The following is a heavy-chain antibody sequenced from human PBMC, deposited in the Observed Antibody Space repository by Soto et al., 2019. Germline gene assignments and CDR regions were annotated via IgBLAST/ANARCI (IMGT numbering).Heavy chain of an antibody. Sequence: ASVKVSCKASGYTFTRYGISWVRQAPGQGLEWMGWISGYNGDTNYAQKFQGRVSMTIDTSTTTPYMELRSLTSDDTAVYYCAKKGESRYYYYGMDVWGQGTKVTVSS. CDR1: GYTFTRYG. CDR3: AKKGESRYYYYGMDV. V-gene: IGHV1-18*01. J-gene: IGHJ6*02. D-gene: IGHD3-10*01. CDR2: ISGYNGDT.